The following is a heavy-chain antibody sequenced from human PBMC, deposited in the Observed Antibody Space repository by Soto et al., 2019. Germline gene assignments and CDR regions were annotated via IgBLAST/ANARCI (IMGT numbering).Heavy chain of an antibody. Sequence: GASVKVSCKASGYTFTSYGISWVRQAPGQGLEWMGWISAYNGNTNYAQKLQGRVTMTTDTSTSTAYMELRSLRSDDTAVYYCARGSYDYDTSGGYYYYGMDVWGQGTTATVSS. D-gene: IGHD3-22*01. V-gene: IGHV1-18*01. CDR3: ARGSYDYDTSGGYYYYGMDV. CDR2: ISAYNGNT. CDR1: GYTFTSYG. J-gene: IGHJ6*02.